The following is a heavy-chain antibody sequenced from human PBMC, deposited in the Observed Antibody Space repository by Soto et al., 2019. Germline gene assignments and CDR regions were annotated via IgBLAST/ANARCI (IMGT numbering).Heavy chain of an antibody. CDR3: ARHGSS. V-gene: IGHV4-39*01. Sequence: SETLSLTCSVSGVSISGSSYYWGWIRPPPGKGLEWIGSIYYSGQTYYNPSLKSRVTISVDRSKNQFSLNLTSVTATDTAFYYCARHGSSWGQGTLVTVSS. CDR1: GVSISGSSYY. CDR2: IYYSGQT. J-gene: IGHJ5*02.